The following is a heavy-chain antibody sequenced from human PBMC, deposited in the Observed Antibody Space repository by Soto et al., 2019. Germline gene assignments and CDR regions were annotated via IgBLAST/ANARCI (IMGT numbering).Heavy chain of an antibody. Sequence: PGGSLRLSCAASGFTFSSYWMSWVRQAPGKGLEWVANIKQDGSEKYYVDSVKGRFTISRDNAKNSLYLQMNSLRAEDTAVYYCARDPGKLIVDYHYYGMDVWGQGTTVTVSS. V-gene: IGHV3-7*01. D-gene: IGHD2-8*01. CDR3: ARDPGKLIVDYHYYGMDV. CDR2: IKQDGSEK. J-gene: IGHJ6*02. CDR1: GFTFSSYW.